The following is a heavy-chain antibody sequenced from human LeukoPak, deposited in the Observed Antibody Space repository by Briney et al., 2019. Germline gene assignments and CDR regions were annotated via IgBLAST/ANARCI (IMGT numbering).Heavy chain of an antibody. J-gene: IGHJ4*02. CDR1: GGSISSGSYY. D-gene: IGHD3-10*01. CDR3: AREGGSGPLDPHYFDY. V-gene: IGHV4-31*03. Sequence: SETLSLTCTVSGGSISSGSYYWSWIRQHPGKGLEWIGYIYYSGSTYYNPSLKSRVTISVDTSKNQFSLKLSSVTAADTAVYYCAREGGSGPLDPHYFDYWGQGTLVTVSS. CDR2: IYYSGST.